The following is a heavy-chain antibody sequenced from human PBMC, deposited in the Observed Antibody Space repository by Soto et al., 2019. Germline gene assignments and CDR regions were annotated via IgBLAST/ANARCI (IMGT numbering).Heavy chain of an antibody. D-gene: IGHD6-19*01. Sequence: EVQLLESGGGLVQPGGSLRLSCAASGFTFVNYAMNWVRQAPGKGLEWVATLSGSGTSTYYADSVKGRFTISRDNSRYTLYLQMNSPRAEDTAVYYCAKGTSNGGWGTPFDYWGQGTLVTVSS. V-gene: IGHV3-23*01. CDR2: LSGSGTST. CDR1: GFTFVNYA. J-gene: IGHJ4*02. CDR3: AKGTSNGGWGTPFDY.